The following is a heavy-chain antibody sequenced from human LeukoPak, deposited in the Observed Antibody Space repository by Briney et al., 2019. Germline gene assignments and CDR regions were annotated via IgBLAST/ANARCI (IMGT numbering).Heavy chain of an antibody. D-gene: IGHD3-3*01. V-gene: IGHV3-21*01. CDR3: ARDSRVYYFDY. Sequence: GGSLRLSCAASGFTFSSYSMNWVRQAPGKGLEWVSSISSRSSYIYYADSVKGRFTISRDNAKNSLYLQMNSLRAEDTAVYYCARDSRVYYFDYWGQGTLVTVSS. CDR2: ISSRSSYI. J-gene: IGHJ4*02. CDR1: GFTFSSYS.